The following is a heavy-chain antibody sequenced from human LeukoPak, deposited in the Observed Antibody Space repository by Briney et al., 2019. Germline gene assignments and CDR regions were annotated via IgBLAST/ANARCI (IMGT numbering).Heavy chain of an antibody. Sequence: GSLRLSCAASGFTFSNSWMHWVCQAPEKGLECVADIKCDGSEKCYVDSVKGRLTISRDNAKNSLYLQVNSLRAQDMTVYYCVRGVGSSTSCYVRAFDIWGQGTMVTVSS. J-gene: IGHJ3*02. D-gene: IGHD2-2*01. CDR2: IKCDGSEK. CDR3: VRGVGSSTSCYVRAFDI. CDR1: GFTFSNSW. V-gene: IGHV3-52*01.